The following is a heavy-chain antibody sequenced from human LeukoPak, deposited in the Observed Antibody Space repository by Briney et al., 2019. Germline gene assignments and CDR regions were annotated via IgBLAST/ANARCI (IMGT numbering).Heavy chain of an antibody. D-gene: IGHD2-8*01. Sequence: GGSLRLSCATSGFTFSSYAMNWVRQAPGKGLEWVSVISSSGGTTYYSDSVRGRFIISRDNSKNTLYLQMNSLKTEDTAVYYCTAPFYCTNGVCPSYYYYMDVWGKGTTVTVSS. CDR1: GFTFSSYA. CDR2: ISSSGGTT. V-gene: IGHV3-23*01. J-gene: IGHJ6*03. CDR3: TAPFYCTNGVCPSYYYYMDV.